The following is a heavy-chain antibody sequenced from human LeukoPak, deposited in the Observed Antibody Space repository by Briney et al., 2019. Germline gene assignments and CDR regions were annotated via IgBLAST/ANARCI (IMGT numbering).Heavy chain of an antibody. D-gene: IGHD6-13*01. CDR2: IIPIFGTA. Sequence: SVKVSCKASGGTFSSYAISWVRQAPGQGLEWMGRIIPIFGTANYAQKFQGRVTITTDESTSTAYMELSSLRSEDTAVYYCARGTEAGIAAAGTLGGMDIWGKGTTVTVSS. CDR3: ARGTEAGIAAAGTLGGMDI. J-gene: IGHJ6*04. CDR1: GGTFSSYA. V-gene: IGHV1-69*05.